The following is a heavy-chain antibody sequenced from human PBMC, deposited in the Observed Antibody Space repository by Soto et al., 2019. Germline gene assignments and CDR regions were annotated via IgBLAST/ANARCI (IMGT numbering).Heavy chain of an antibody. CDR3: ARGPSATVRGVFTA. J-gene: IGHJ5*02. CDR2: IDHGGST. D-gene: IGHD3-10*01. V-gene: IGHV4-34*01. Sequence: SETLSLTCAVYGGAFSGYSWTWIRQPPGKGPEWIGEIDHGGSTTYKPSLKSRVTISEDTSKNQFSLKLTSVTAADTAVYYCARGPSATVRGVFTAWGQGTLVTVS. CDR1: GGAFSGYS.